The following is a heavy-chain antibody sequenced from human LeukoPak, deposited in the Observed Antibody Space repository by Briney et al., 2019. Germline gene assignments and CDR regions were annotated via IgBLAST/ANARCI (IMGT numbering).Heavy chain of an antibody. D-gene: IGHD3-22*01. V-gene: IGHV1-69*05. CDR1: GGTFSSYA. CDR2: IIPIFGTA. Sequence: SVKVSCKASGGTFSSYAISWVRQAPGQGLEWMGGIIPIFGTANYAQKFQGRVTITTDESTSTAYMELSSLRSEDTAVYYCARDSARYYDSSGYYYTPFDYWGQGTLVTVSS. CDR3: ARDSARYYDSSGYYYTPFDY. J-gene: IGHJ4*02.